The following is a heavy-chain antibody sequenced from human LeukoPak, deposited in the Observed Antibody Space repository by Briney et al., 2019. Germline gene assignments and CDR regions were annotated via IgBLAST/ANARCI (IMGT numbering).Heavy chain of an antibody. V-gene: IGHV4-4*02. CDR2: IYHSGST. J-gene: IGHJ4*02. CDR1: GGSISSSNW. Sequence: PSETLSLTCAVSGGSISSSNWWSWVRQPPWKGLEWIGEIYHSGSTNYNPSLNSRVTISVDKSKNQFSLKLSSVTAADTAVYYCARHTHKYVFDYWGQGTLVTVSS. D-gene: IGHD3-16*01. CDR3: ARHTHKYVFDY.